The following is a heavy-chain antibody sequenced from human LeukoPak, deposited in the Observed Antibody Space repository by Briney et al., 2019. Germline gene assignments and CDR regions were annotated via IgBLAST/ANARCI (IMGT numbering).Heavy chain of an antibody. D-gene: IGHD3-22*01. CDR1: GLTFSSFW. CDR3: ARGEYYYDGGY. V-gene: IGHV3-7*04. Sequence: GGSLRLSCAASGLTFSSFWMSWVRQAPGKGLEWVANIKQDGSGKYYVDSVKGRFTISRDNAKNSLYLEMNSLRAEDTAVYYCARGEYYYDGGYWGQGTLVTVSS. J-gene: IGHJ4*02. CDR2: IKQDGSGK.